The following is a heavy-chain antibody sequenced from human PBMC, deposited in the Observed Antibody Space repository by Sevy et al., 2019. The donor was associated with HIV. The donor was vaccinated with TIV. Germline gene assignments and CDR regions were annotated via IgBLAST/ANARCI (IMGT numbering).Heavy chain of an antibody. CDR2: ISGSAGTT. V-gene: IGHV3-23*01. D-gene: IGHD6-13*01. Sequence: GGSLRLSCAADGFTFGTYTMNWVRQAPGKGLDWVSAISGSAGTTYYADSVQGRFTISRDNSKNRVYLQMNSLRVEDTAKYYCAKGDSTFYGMDVWGQGTTVTVSS. J-gene: IGHJ6*02. CDR1: GFTFGTYT. CDR3: AKGDSTFYGMDV.